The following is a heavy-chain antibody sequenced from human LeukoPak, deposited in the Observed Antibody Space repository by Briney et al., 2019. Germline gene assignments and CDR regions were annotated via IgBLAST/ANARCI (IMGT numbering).Heavy chain of an antibody. CDR2: IKQDGGET. Sequence: GGSLRLSCAASGFTFSSYAVSWVRQAPGKGLEWVASIKQDGGETFYVDSVKGRFTISRDNAKNSLYLQMNSLRAEDTAVYYCTRDDHRNYNYWGQGTLVTVSS. CDR3: TRDDHRNYNY. CDR1: GFTFSSYA. D-gene: IGHD4-11*01. J-gene: IGHJ4*02. V-gene: IGHV3-7*01.